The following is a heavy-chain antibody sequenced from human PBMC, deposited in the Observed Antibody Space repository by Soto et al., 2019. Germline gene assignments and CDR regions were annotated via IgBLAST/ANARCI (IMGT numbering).Heavy chain of an antibody. CDR1: GGSISSYY. V-gene: IGHV4-59*01. CDR3: ARFSIAAAGTGGGFDP. Sequence: SETLSLTCTVSGGSISSYYWSWIRQPPGKGLEWIGYIYYSGSTNYNPSLKSRVTIAVDTSKNQFSLKLSSVTAADTAVYYCARFSIAAAGTGGGFDPWGQGTLVTVSS. D-gene: IGHD6-13*01. J-gene: IGHJ5*02. CDR2: IYYSGST.